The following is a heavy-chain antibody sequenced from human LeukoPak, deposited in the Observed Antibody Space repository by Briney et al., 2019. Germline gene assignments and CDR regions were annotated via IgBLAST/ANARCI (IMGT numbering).Heavy chain of an antibody. CDR3: ARGGRGDDYTY. CDR2: VKKEGSEK. V-gene: IGHV3-7*04. Sequence: GGALRLSCAASGFTLSRYWMSWVRQAPGKGLEWVANVKKEGSEKEYVDSVKGRFTISRDNAKNSLYLQMNRLRVEDTAVYYCARGGRGDDYTYWGQGILATVSS. D-gene: IGHD5-24*01. J-gene: IGHJ4*02. CDR1: GFTLSRYW.